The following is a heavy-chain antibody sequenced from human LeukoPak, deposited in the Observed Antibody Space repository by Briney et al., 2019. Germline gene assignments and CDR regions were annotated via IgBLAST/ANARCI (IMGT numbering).Heavy chain of an antibody. D-gene: IGHD2-21*02. J-gene: IGHJ4*02. V-gene: IGHV7-4-1*02. Sequence: GASVKVSCTASGYTFTSYAMNWVRQAPGQGLEWMGGINTNTGNPTYAQGCTGRFVFSLDTSVSTAYLQISSLKSEDPAVYYCARVVGCGGDCYSGISDYWGQGTLVTVSS. CDR2: INTNTGNP. CDR3: ARVVGCGGDCYSGISDY. CDR1: GYTFTSYA.